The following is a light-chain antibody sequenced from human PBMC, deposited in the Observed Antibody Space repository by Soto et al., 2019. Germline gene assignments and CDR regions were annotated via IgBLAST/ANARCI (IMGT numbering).Light chain of an antibody. CDR1: SSNIGAGYD. V-gene: IGLV1-40*01. CDR3: QSYDSTLSARYV. Sequence: QALLTHPRSVSGAPGQRVTISCTGSSSNIGAGYDVHWYQQRPGTAPKLLIFGNINRPSGVPDRFSGSKYGTSDSLAITGLQAEDEGDYYCQSYDSTLSARYVFGTGTKVTV. J-gene: IGLJ1*01. CDR2: GNI.